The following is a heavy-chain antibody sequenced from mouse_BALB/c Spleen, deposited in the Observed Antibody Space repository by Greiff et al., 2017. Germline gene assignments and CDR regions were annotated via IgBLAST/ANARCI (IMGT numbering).Heavy chain of an antibody. CDR3: ARKGAYGNYGYAMDY. Sequence: VQLQQSGPELVRPGVSVKISCKGSGYTFTDYAMHWVKQSHAKSLEWIGVISTYYGNTNYNQKFKGKATMTVDKSSSTAYMELARLTSEDSAIYYCARKGAYGNYGYAMDYWGQGTSVTVSS. CDR2: ISTYYGNT. J-gene: IGHJ4*01. D-gene: IGHD2-1*01. V-gene: IGHV1-67*01. CDR1: GYTFTDYA.